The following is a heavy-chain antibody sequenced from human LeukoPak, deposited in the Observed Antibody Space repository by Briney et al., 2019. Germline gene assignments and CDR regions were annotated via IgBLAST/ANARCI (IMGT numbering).Heavy chain of an antibody. Sequence: PSETLSLTCTVSGGSISSYYWSWIRQPPGKGLEWIGYIYYSGSTNYNPSLKSRVTISVDTSKNQFSLKLCSVTAADTAVYYCARGGVAVAGTWWTSGNYYYGMDVWGQGTTVTVSS. CDR1: GGSISSYY. V-gene: IGHV4-59*01. CDR2: IYYSGST. D-gene: IGHD6-19*01. J-gene: IGHJ6*02. CDR3: ARGGVAVAGTWWTSGNYYYGMDV.